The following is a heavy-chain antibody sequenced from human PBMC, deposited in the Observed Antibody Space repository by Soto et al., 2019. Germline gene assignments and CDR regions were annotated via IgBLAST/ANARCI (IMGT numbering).Heavy chain of an antibody. V-gene: IGHV3-13*02. Sequence: PWVSLRLSWAASGCTIRNYDMHWVRQTTGKVRDWVSGIGDIDYPYYADSVKGLFTISREIAKNSLDLQMDGLRSGDSAAYYCERGPARVRQRIYSSSMEVWGQGTRVT. J-gene: IGHJ6*02. CDR1: GCTIRNYD. D-gene: IGHD3-10*01. CDR3: ERGPARVRQRIYSSSMEV. CDR2: IGDIDYP.